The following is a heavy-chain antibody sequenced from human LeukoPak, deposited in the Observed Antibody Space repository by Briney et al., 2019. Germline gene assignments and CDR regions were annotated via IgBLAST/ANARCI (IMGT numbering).Heavy chain of an antibody. CDR2: LQYSGTT. V-gene: IGHV4-39*01. CDR1: GGSIGSYSDY. D-gene: IGHD2/OR15-2a*01. J-gene: IGHJ4*02. Sequence: PSETLSLTCTVSGGSIGSYSDYWAWGRQPPGKGLEWIRSLQYSGTTYQNPSPRSRVTISVDTSKNESSLKLSSAPTADTAVYYCASEVQLYDYWGQGTLVTVSS. CDR3: ASEVQLYDY.